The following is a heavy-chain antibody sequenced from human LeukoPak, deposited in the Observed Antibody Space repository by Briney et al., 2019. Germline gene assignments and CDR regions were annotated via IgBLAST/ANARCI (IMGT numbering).Heavy chain of an antibody. D-gene: IGHD4-11*01. CDR1: GFTLSTYT. CDR3: VRDAPYSHFDY. J-gene: IGHJ4*02. Sequence: GGSLRLSCAASGFTLSTYTVNWVRQSPGKGLEWVSTIDKSGDLHYADSVKGRFTISRDSAKNSLYLQMNSLRAEDTAVYYCVRDAPYSHFDYWGQGTRVTVSS. V-gene: IGHV3-21*01. CDR2: IDKSGDL.